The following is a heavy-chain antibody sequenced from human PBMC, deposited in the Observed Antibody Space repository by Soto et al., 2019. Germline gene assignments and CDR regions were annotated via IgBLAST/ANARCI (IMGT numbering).Heavy chain of an antibody. D-gene: IGHD3-22*01. CDR3: AKVGDSCGYAEYFQH. J-gene: IGHJ1*01. CDR2: IYSAGST. Sequence: EEQLVESGGGLVQPGGSLRLSCAASGFTVSSNYMTWVRLAPGKGLEWVSIIYSAGSTYYADSVKGRFTISRDNSKNTWYVQMNSLRAEDTAVYYCAKVGDSCGYAEYFQHWGQGTLVTVSS. V-gene: IGHV3-66*01. CDR1: GFTVSSNY.